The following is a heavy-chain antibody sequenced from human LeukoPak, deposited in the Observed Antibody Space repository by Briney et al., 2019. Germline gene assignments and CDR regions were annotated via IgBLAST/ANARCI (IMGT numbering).Heavy chain of an antibody. CDR2: INTDGNST. J-gene: IGHJ5*02. CDR3: ARVPLGEFKGFDP. V-gene: IGHV3-74*01. CDR1: GFTFSSFP. Sequence: GGSLRLSCAASGFTFSSFPMSWVRQAPGKGLVWVSRINTDGNSTRYADSVKGRFTTSRDNAKNTLYLQMNSLRAEDTAVYYCARVPLGEFKGFDPWGQGTLVTVSS. D-gene: IGHD3-10*01.